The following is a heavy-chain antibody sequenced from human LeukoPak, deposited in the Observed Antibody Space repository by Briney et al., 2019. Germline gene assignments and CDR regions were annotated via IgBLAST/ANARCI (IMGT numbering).Heavy chain of an antibody. D-gene: IGHD2-21*01. CDR1: GGSISSGGYY. J-gene: IGHJ4*02. V-gene: IGHV4-31*03. CDR2: IYYSGST. CDR3: AREPWDGDSQSPGSFDY. Sequence: SETLSLTCTVSGGSISSGGYYWSWIRQHPGKGLEWIGYIYYSGSTYYNPSLKSRVTISVDTSKNQFSLKLSSVTAADTAVHYCAREPWDGDSQSPGSFDYWGQGTLVTVSS.